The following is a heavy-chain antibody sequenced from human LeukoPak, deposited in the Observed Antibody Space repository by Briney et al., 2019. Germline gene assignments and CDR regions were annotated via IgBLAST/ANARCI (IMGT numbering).Heavy chain of an antibody. J-gene: IGHJ4*02. D-gene: IGHD3-16*02. Sequence: GGSLRLSCAASGFTFSSYWMHWVRQAPGKGLVWVSRTNSDGSSTSYADSVKGRFTISRDNAKNTLYLQMNSLRAEDTAVYYCAKAELRLGELSSNPDYWGQGTLVTVSS. CDR2: TNSDGSST. CDR1: GFTFSSYW. V-gene: IGHV3-74*01. CDR3: AKAELRLGELSSNPDY.